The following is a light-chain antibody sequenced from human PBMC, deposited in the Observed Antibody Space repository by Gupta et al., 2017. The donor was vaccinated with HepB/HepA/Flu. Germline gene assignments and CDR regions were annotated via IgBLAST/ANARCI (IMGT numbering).Light chain of an antibody. CDR2: DAS. J-gene: IGKJ3*01. CDR3: HGRTTWRRA. V-gene: IGKV3-11*01. Sequence: DIVLTQSPATLSLSPGERAPLSCRAIQSISYFLAWYQPNPGQAPSLHIYDASDRASRIPARFSGSGSGTAFTLSIMRLEPEAFAVYYCHGRTTWRRAFGPGTTVDIK. CDR1: QSISYF.